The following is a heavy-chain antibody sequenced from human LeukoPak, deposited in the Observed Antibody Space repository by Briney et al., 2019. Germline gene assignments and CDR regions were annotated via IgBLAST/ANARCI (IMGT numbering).Heavy chain of an antibody. D-gene: IGHD6-13*01. CDR3: ARETQQRQLSNPFEI. V-gene: IGHV3-30-3*01. CDR1: GFTFSSYA. CDR2: ISYDGSNK. Sequence: GSLRLSCAASGFTFSSYAMHWVRQAPGKGLEWVAVISYDGSNKYYADSVKGRFTISRDNSKNTLYLQMNSLRADDTALYYCARETQQRQLSNPFEIWGQGTMVTVSS. J-gene: IGHJ3*02.